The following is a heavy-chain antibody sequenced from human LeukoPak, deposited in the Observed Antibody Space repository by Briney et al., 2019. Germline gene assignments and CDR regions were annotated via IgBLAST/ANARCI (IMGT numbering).Heavy chain of an antibody. CDR2: IKQDGSEK. D-gene: IGHD3-22*01. Sequence: GGSLRLSCAASGFTFRSYWMSWVRQAPGKGLEWVANIKQDGSEKYYVDSVKGRFTISRDNAKNSLYLQMNSLRAEDTAVYYCARASSYYDSSGYNYYYMDVWGKGTTVTVSS. CDR1: GFTFRSYW. J-gene: IGHJ6*03. V-gene: IGHV3-7*01. CDR3: ARASSYYDSSGYNYYYMDV.